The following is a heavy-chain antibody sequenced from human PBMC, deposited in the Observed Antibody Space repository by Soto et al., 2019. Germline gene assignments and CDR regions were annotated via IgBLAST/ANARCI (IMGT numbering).Heavy chain of an antibody. Sequence: PGGSLRLSCAASGFTFTSHAMHWVRQTPGKGLEWVAAISYDEIDKKYASSVKGRFTVSRDNVKNTLSLQMNSLRPEDTAVYYCTTGGYGDYVARRYYFDYWGQGTLVTVSS. J-gene: IGHJ4*02. V-gene: IGHV3-30*03. CDR2: ISYDEIDK. CDR1: GFTFTSHA. D-gene: IGHD4-17*01. CDR3: TTGGYGDYVARRYYFDY.